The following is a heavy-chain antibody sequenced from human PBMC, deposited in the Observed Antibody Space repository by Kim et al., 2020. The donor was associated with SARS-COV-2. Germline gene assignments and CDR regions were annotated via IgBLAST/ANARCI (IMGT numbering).Heavy chain of an antibody. V-gene: IGHV3-48*01. CDR2: I. D-gene: IGHD4-4*01. Sequence: IHYANSVKGRFTISRDDVKNSLYLQMDSLRAEDTAVYFCARSNKGFDYCGQGTLVTVSS. J-gene: IGHJ4*02. CDR3: ARSNKGFDY.